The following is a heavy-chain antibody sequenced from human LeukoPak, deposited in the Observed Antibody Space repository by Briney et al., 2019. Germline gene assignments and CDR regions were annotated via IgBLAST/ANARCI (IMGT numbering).Heavy chain of an antibody. CDR1: GFTFSSYS. CDR3: AKDRLSGYSYGYSFDY. J-gene: IGHJ4*02. CDR2: ISWDSDST. V-gene: IGHV3-NL1*01. D-gene: IGHD5-12*01. Sequence: GGSLRLSCAASGFTFSSYSMNWVRQAPGKGLEWVSLISWDSDSTYYADSVRGRFTLSRDNSKNTLFLQMNSLRPDDTAVYYCAKDRLSGYSYGYSFDYWGQGTLVTVSS.